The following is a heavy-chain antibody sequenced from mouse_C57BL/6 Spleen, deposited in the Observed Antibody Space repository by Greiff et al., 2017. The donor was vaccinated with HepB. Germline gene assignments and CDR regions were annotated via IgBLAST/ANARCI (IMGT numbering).Heavy chain of an antibody. CDR2: IYPGSGST. Sequence: QVQLQQPGAELVKPGASVKMSCKASGYTFTSYWITWVKQRPGQGLEWIGDIYPGSGSTNYNEKFKSKATLTVVTSSSTAYMQLSSLTSEDSAVYYCARDYYGSSPAWFAYWGQGTLVTVSA. CDR3: ARDYYGSSPAWFAY. V-gene: IGHV1-55*01. CDR1: GYTFTSYW. D-gene: IGHD1-1*01. J-gene: IGHJ3*01.